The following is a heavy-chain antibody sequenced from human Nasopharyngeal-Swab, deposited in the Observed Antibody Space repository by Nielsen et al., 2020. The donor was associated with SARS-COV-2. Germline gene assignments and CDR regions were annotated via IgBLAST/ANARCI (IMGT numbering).Heavy chain of an antibody. CDR3: ARDQVYCSGGSCYPYNWFDP. Sequence: SETLSLTCTVSGGSVSSGSYYWSWIRQPPGKGLGWIGYIYYSGSTNYNPSLKSRVTISVDTSKNQFSLKLSSVTAADTAVYYCARDQVYCSGGSCYPYNWFDPWGQGTLVTVSS. CDR1: GGSVSSGSYY. D-gene: IGHD2-15*01. V-gene: IGHV4-61*01. J-gene: IGHJ5*02. CDR2: IYYSGST.